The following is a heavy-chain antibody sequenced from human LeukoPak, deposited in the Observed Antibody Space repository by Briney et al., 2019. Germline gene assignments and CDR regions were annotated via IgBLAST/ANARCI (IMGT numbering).Heavy chain of an antibody. V-gene: IGHV4-59*01. Sequence: SETLSLTCTVSGGSISSYYWSWIRLPPGKGLEWIGYIYCTGATYYNPSLKSRVTISLDTSKNQFSLKLSSVTAADAAVYYCARAGYSYGTGYYFDYWGQGALVTVSS. CDR1: GGSISSYY. CDR2: IYCTGAT. CDR3: ARAGYSYGTGYYFDY. J-gene: IGHJ4*02. D-gene: IGHD5-18*01.